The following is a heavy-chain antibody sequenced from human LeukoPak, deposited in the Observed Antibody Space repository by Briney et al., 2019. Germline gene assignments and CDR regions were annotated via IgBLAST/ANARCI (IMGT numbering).Heavy chain of an antibody. D-gene: IGHD6-13*01. CDR1: GFTFSTFW. Sequence: GGSLRLSCEASGFTFSTFWMTWVRQVPGKGLEWVANIKQDGSERNYVDSVKGRFTISRDNAKNLLYLQMNSLRAEDTAVYYCARGASSSPWGQGTLVTVSS. V-gene: IGHV3-7*03. CDR3: ARGASSSP. CDR2: IKQDGSER. J-gene: IGHJ5*02.